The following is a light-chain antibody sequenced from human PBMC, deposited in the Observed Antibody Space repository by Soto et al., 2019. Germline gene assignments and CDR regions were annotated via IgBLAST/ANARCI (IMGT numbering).Light chain of an antibody. CDR3: HQYNQWPRT. Sequence: EVVMTQSPATRSVSPGERATLSCRASQSVSSNLAWHQQKPGQAPRILMYDASTRATGIPARFSGSGSGTEFTLTLSSLQSEDFAVYFCHQYNQWPRTFGQGTRLEIK. CDR1: QSVSSN. CDR2: DAS. V-gene: IGKV3-15*01. J-gene: IGKJ5*01.